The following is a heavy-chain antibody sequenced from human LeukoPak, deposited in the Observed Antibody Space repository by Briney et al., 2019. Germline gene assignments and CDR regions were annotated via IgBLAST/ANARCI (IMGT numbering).Heavy chain of an antibody. Sequence: SETLSLTCTVSGGSISSSSYYWGWIRQPPGKGLEWIGSIYYSGSTNYNPSLKSRVTISVDTSKNQFSLKLSSVTAADTAVYYCARRGGYSYGYRSWYFDLWGRGTLVTVSS. D-gene: IGHD5-18*01. CDR2: IYYSGST. J-gene: IGHJ2*01. V-gene: IGHV4-39*07. CDR1: GGSISSSSYY. CDR3: ARRGGYSYGYRSWYFDL.